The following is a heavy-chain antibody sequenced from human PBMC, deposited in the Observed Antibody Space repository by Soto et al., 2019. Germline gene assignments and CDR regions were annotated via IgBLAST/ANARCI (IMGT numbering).Heavy chain of an antibody. CDR3: ARGRPWELYDY. CDR2: IDYSGGA. D-gene: IGHD1-7*01. Sequence: QVQLQESGPGLVKASETLSLTCTVSGGSTSPYYWSWLRQPPGKGLEWIGFIDYSGGARYNPSLKSRVTMSLDTFENQISLKLSSMTAADTAVYFCARGRPWELYDYWGQGTLVTVSS. CDR1: GGSTSPYY. V-gene: IGHV4-59*01. J-gene: IGHJ4*02.